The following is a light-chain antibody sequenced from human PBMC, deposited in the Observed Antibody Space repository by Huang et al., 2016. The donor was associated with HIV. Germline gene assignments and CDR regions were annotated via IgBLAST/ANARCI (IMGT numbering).Light chain of an antibody. CDR2: AAS. V-gene: IGKV1-39*01. Sequence: GDSVTITCWASHDISDYINWYRQKPGKVPELLIYAASRLHSGVPSRFSGSGFGTDFTLSISTLQPEDFATYYCQQSYRNPITFGQGTRLEIK. CDR3: QQSYRNPIT. CDR1: HDISDY. J-gene: IGKJ5*01.